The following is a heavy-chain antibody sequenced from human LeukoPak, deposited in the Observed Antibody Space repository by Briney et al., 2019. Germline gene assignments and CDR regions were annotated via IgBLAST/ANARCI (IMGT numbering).Heavy chain of an antibody. V-gene: IGHV3-33*01. CDR1: GFTFGSYG. CDR2: IWYDGSNK. J-gene: IGHJ6*03. Sequence: GGSLRLSCAASGFTFGSYGMHWVRQAPGKGLEWVAVIWYDGSNKYYADSVKGRFTISRDNSKNTLYLQMNSLRAEDTAVYYCARDRGIVGANYYYYYMDVWGKGTTVTVSS. CDR3: ARDRGIVGANYYYYYMDV. D-gene: IGHD1-26*01.